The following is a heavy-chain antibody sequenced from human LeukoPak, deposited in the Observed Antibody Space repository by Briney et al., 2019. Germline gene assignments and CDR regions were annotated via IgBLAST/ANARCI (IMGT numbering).Heavy chain of an antibody. J-gene: IGHJ3*02. Sequence: GGSLRLSCAASGFTFSSYAMSWVRQAPGKGLEWVSAISGSGGSTYYADSVKGRFTTSRDNSKNTLYLQMDSLRAEDTAVYYCAKGRAAAGDIWGQGTMVTVSS. D-gene: IGHD6-13*01. CDR2: ISGSGGST. CDR3: AKGRAAAGDI. V-gene: IGHV3-23*01. CDR1: GFTFSSYA.